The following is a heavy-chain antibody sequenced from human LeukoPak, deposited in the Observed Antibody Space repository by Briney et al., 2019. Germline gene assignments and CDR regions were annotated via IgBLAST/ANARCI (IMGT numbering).Heavy chain of an antibody. D-gene: IGHD2-21*01. V-gene: IGHV3-49*03. CDR1: GFTFAGYA. J-gene: IGHJ4*02. CDR2: IRHKAYGGTA. CDR3: TRESGGDVDY. Sequence: AGGSLRLSCTASGFTFAGYAMTWIRQAPGKGLEWVGFIRHKAYGGTAEYAASVKGRFTISRDDSKSIAYLQMNSLKSEDTGVYYCTRESGGDVDYWGQGTLVTVSS.